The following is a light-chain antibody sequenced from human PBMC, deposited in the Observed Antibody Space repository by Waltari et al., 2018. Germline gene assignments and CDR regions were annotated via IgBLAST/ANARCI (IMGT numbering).Light chain of an antibody. J-gene: IGLJ3*02. V-gene: IGLV4-69*01. Sequence: QLVLTQSPSASASLGASVKLTCILSSGHSSNIIAWHQQQPEKGPRYLMKVNSDGSHSKGDGIPDRFSGSSSGAGRYLTISSLQSEDEADYYCQTGGHGTWVFGGGTKLTVL. CDR1: SGHSSNI. CDR2: VNSDGSH. CDR3: QTGGHGTWV.